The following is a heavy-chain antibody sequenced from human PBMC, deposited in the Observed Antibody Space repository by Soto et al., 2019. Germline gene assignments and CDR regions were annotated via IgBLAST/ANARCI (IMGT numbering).Heavy chain of an antibody. V-gene: IGHV3-11*01. CDR2: ISSSGRTT. CDR1: GFTFSDYY. D-gene: IGHD1-26*01. J-gene: IGHJ4*02. CDR3: ASSIVGATRFDY. Sequence: GGSLRLSCAASGFTFSDYYMSWIRQAPGKGLKWVSYISSSGRTTYYADSVEGQLTISRDNAKNSLNLQMNSLRAEDTAVYYCASSIVGATRFDYWGQGTLVTVSS.